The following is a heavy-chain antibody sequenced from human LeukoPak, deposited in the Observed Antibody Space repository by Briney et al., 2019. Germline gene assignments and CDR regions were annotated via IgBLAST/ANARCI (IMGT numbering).Heavy chain of an antibody. CDR1: GFTFSSYA. CDR3: AKDRDSSGWLLYAFDI. V-gene: IGHV3-30-3*01. CDR2: ISYDGSNK. Sequence: GGSLRLSCAASGFTFSSYAMHWVRQAPGKGLEWVAVISYDGSNKYYADSVKGRFTISRDNSKNTLYLQMNSLRAEDTAVYYCAKDRDSSGWLLYAFDIWGQGTMVTVSS. J-gene: IGHJ3*02. D-gene: IGHD6-19*01.